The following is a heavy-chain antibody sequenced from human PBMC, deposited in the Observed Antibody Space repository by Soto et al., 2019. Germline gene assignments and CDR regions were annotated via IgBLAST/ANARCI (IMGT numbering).Heavy chain of an antibody. CDR1: GGSISSSSYY. CDR3: AAGTTIGVLGYNYYYGMDV. V-gene: IGHV4-39*01. Sequence: SETLSLTCTVSGGSISSSSYYWGWIRQPPGKGLEWIGSIYYSGSTYYNPSLKSRVTISVDTSKNQFSLKLSSVTAADTAVYYCAAGTTIGVLGYNYYYGMDVWGQGTTATVSS. J-gene: IGHJ6*02. CDR2: IYYSGST. D-gene: IGHD5-12*01.